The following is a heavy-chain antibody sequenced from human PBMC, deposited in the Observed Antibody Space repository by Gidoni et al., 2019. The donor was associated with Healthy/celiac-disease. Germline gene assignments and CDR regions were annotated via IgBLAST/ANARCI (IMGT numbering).Heavy chain of an antibody. V-gene: IGHV4-4*02. CDR2: IYHSGST. D-gene: IGHD3-10*01. CDR1: GRSISSSNW. J-gene: IGHJ4*02. Sequence: QVQLQESGPGLVKPSGTLSLTCALSGRSISSSNWWSWVRQPPGKGLECIGEIYHSGSTNYNPALKSRVTISVDKAKNQFSLKLSSVTAADTAVYYCARDLIAVQGAFDYWGQGTLVTVSS. CDR3: ARDLIAVQGAFDY.